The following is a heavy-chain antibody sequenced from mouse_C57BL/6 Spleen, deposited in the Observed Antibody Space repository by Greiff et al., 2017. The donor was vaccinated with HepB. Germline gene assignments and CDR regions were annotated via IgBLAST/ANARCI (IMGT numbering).Heavy chain of an antibody. Sequence: EVQLQQSGPELVKPGASVKISCKASGYTFTDYYMNWVKQSHGKSLEWIGDINPNNGGTSYNQKFKGKATLTVDKSSSTAYMELRSLTSEDSAVYYCARSHYYGSSYGAYWGQGTLVTVSA. CDR2: INPNNGGT. D-gene: IGHD1-1*01. CDR1: GYTFTDYY. J-gene: IGHJ3*01. CDR3: ARSHYYGSSYGAY. V-gene: IGHV1-26*01.